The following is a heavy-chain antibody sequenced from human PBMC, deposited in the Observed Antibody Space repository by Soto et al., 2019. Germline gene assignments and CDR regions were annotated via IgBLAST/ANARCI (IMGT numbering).Heavy chain of an antibody. V-gene: IGHV1-18*01. CDR3: ARASGGATGAFDY. Sequence: QVQLVQSGAEVKKPGASLKVSCKASGYSFRTYSISWVRQAPGQGLEWMGRISTYNDNTNYAQNLQGRITMTTDTSTRTAYMELRSLRSDDTAVYYCARASGGATGAFDYWGTGTLVTVSS. CDR1: GYSFRTYS. D-gene: IGHD1-26*01. CDR2: ISTYNDNT. J-gene: IGHJ4*02.